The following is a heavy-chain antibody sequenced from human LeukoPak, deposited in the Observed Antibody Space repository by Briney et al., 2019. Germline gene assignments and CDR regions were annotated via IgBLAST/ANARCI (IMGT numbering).Heavy chain of an antibody. Sequence: PGGSLRLSCAASGFTFSSYGMHWVRQAPGKGLEWVAVISYDGSNKYYADSVKGRFTISRDNSKNTLYLQMNSLRAEDTAVYYCAKRRGFGELNCDYWGQGTLVTVSS. CDR1: GFTFSSYG. V-gene: IGHV3-30*18. CDR3: AKRRGFGELNCDY. D-gene: IGHD3-10*01. CDR2: ISYDGSNK. J-gene: IGHJ4*02.